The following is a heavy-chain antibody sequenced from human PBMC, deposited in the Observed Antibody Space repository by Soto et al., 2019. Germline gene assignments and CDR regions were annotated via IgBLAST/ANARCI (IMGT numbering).Heavy chain of an antibody. Sequence: ASVKVSCKASGYTFTSYGISWVRQAPGQGLEWMGWISAYNGNTNYAQKLQGRVTMTTDTSTSTAYMELRSLRSDDTAVYYCVRDGVRKEMATISYYYYGMDVWGQGTTVTVSS. CDR3: VRDGVRKEMATISYYYYGMDV. J-gene: IGHJ6*02. D-gene: IGHD5-12*01. V-gene: IGHV1-18*01. CDR1: GYTFTSYG. CDR2: ISAYNGNT.